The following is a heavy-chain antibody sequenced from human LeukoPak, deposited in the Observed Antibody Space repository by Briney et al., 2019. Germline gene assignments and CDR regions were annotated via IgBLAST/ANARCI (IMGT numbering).Heavy chain of an antibody. CDR1: GYSFTGYW. J-gene: IGHJ4*02. D-gene: IGHD2-15*01. Sequence: GESLKISCKGSGYSFTGYWIGWVRQLSGKGLEWMGIIYPGDSDTRYSPSFQGQVTISADKFTSTAYLQWSSLKASDTAMYYCARLDCSGGSCYSHFDYWGQGTLVTVSS. V-gene: IGHV5-51*01. CDR3: ARLDCSGGSCYSHFDY. CDR2: IYPGDSDT.